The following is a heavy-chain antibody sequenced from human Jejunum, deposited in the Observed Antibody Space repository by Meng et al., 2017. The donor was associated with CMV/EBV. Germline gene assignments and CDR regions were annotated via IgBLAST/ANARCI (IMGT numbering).Heavy chain of an antibody. Sequence: CAPSGFTLSTYGIHWVRQAPSKGLEWVAFVTYDGGNEYYEDSVKGRFTISRDNSKNTLYLQMNSLRAEDTAVYYCAKERSSWGFVDRWGQGTLVTVSS. CDR1: GFTLSTYG. J-gene: IGHJ5*02. D-gene: IGHD7-27*01. V-gene: IGHV3-30*02. CDR2: VTYDGGNE. CDR3: AKERSSWGFVDR.